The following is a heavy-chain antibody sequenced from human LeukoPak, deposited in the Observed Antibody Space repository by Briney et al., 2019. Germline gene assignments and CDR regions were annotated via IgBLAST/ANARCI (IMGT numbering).Heavy chain of an antibody. Sequence: GESLKISCKALRYTFTSYWIGWVRQMPGKGLEWLGIIYPSDSDTRYNPSFQGQVTISADKSISTAYLQWSSLKASDTAMYYCATPGGNDYVGYWGQGTLVTVSS. CDR2: IYPSDSDT. D-gene: IGHD4-23*01. J-gene: IGHJ4*02. V-gene: IGHV5-51*01. CDR1: RYTFTSYW. CDR3: ATPGGNDYVGY.